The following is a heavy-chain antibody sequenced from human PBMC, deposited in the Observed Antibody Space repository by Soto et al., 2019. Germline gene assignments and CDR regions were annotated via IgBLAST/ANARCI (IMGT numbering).Heavy chain of an antibody. Sequence: QLVQSGVEMKNPGASVKVSCKASGYTFTSYGISCVRQAPGQGLEWMGWISGFNDDTNHAQKFQGRVTVTTDTSTSTADMELRSLKSDDTAMYYCARSGSYYPARNWFGPWGQGHLVIVSS. D-gene: IGHD3-10*01. J-gene: IGHJ5*02. CDR3: ARSGSYYPARNWFGP. CDR1: GYTFTSYG. CDR2: ISGFNDDT. V-gene: IGHV1-18*01.